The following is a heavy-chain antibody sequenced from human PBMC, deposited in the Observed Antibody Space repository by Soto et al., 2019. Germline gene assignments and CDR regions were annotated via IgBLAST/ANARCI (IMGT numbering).Heavy chain of an antibody. CDR3: ARRGGRVGKKDYYYGMDV. J-gene: IGHJ6*02. CDR2: IDPSDSYT. Sequence: PGESLKISCKGSGYSFTSYWISWVRQMPGKGLEWMGRIDPSDSYTNYSPSFQGHVTISADKSISTAYLQWSSLKASDTAMYYCARRGGRVGKKDYYYGMDVWGQGTTVTVSS. CDR1: GYSFTSYW. V-gene: IGHV5-10-1*01. D-gene: IGHD1-26*01.